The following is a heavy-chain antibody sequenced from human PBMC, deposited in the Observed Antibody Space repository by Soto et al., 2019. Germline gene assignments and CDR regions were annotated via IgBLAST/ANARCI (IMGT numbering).Heavy chain of an antibody. CDR3: ARVQYSSGWYWFDP. V-gene: IGHV2-70*04. J-gene: IGHJ5*02. CDR2: IEWDDDK. Sequence: PTLVTPTQPLTLTGAFSGFSLSTSGMRVSCIRQPPGKSLEWLARIEWDDDKFYSTSLKTRLTISKDTSKNQVVLTMTNMDPVDTATYYCARVQYSSGWYWFDPWGQGTLVTVSS. CDR1: GFSLSTSGMR. D-gene: IGHD6-19*01.